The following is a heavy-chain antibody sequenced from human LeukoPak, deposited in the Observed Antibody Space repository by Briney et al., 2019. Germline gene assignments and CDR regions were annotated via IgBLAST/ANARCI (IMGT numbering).Heavy chain of an antibody. Sequence: GGALRLSCAAPGVTLSSNQMSWGRPGPGEGGGWVSVFYSGGRTYYADSVKGRFTISRDNSKNTLYLQMNSLRAEDTAVYYCARATYSSSWYRGAFDIWGQGTMVTVSS. V-gene: IGHV3-53*01. CDR2: FYSGGRT. D-gene: IGHD6-13*01. CDR1: GVTLSSNQ. J-gene: IGHJ3*02. CDR3: ARATYSSSWYRGAFDI.